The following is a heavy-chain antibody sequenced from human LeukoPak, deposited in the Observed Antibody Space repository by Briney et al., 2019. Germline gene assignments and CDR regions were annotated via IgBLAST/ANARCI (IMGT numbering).Heavy chain of an antibody. CDR3: ARQQQRANWFDP. CDR1: GGSISSYH. D-gene: IGHD6-13*01. J-gene: IGHJ5*02. CDR2: IYYSGST. Sequence: SETLSLTCTVSGGSISSYHWSWIRQPPGKGLVWIGYIYYSGSTNYNPSLKSRVTISVDTSKNQFSLKLSSVTAADTAVYYCARQQQRANWFDPWGQGTLVTVSS. V-gene: IGHV4-59*08.